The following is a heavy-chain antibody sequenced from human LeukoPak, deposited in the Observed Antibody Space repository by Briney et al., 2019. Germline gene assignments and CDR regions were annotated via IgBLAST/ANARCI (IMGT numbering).Heavy chain of an antibody. CDR1: GFTFSSYA. V-gene: IGHV3-7*01. D-gene: IGHD6-19*01. J-gene: IGHJ6*02. CDR2: IKQDGSEK. Sequence: PGGSLRLSCAASGFTFSSYAMSWVRQAPGKGLEWVANIKQDGSEKYYVDSVKGRFTISRDNAKNSLYLQMNSLRAEDTAVYYCAREEWSSGWPLGGVYYYGMDVWGQGTTVTVSS. CDR3: AREEWSSGWPLGGVYYYGMDV.